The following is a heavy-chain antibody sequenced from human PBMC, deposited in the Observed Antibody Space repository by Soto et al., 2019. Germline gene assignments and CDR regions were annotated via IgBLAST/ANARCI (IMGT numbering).Heavy chain of an antibody. CDR2: IYYSGST. V-gene: IGHV4-31*03. J-gene: IGHJ5*02. CDR1: GGSISSGGYY. D-gene: IGHD6-6*01. CDR3: ARGGGSDIAARRFDP. Sequence: SETLSLTCTVSGGSISSGGYYWSWIRQHPGKGLEWIGYIYYSGSTYYNPSLKSRVTISVDTSKNQFSLKLSSVTAADTAVYYCARGGGSDIAARRFDPWGQGTLVTVSS.